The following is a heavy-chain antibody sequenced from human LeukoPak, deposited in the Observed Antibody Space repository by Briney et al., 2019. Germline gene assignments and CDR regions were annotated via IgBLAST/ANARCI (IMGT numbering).Heavy chain of an antibody. CDR2: ISGSGGST. CDR1: GFTFSSHA. CDR3: AKAPVIAVAGDFDY. J-gene: IGHJ4*02. Sequence: GGSLSLSCAASGFTFSSHAMSWVRQAPGKGLEWVSTISGSGGSTYYADSVKGRFTISRDNSKNTLYLQMNSLRAEDTAVYYCAKAPVIAVAGDFDYWGQGTLVTVSS. V-gene: IGHV3-23*01. D-gene: IGHD6-19*01.